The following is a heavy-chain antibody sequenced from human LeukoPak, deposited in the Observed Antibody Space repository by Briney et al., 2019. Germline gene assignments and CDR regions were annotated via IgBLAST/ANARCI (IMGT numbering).Heavy chain of an antibody. CDR2: IIPIFGTA. CDR3: ARDGFGYGVGGY. V-gene: IGHV1-69*05. Sequence: GASVKVSRKASGGTFSSYAISWVRQAPGQGLEWMGRIIPIFGTANYAQKFQGRVAITTDESTSTAYMELSSLRSEDTAVYYCARDGFGYGVGGYWGQGTLVTVSS. CDR1: GGTFSSYA. J-gene: IGHJ4*02. D-gene: IGHD4-17*01.